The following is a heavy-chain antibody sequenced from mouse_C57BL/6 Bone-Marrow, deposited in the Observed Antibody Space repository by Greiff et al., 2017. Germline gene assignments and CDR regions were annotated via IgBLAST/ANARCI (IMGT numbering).Heavy chain of an antibody. CDR3: ARKDTTVVDY. CDR1: GYAFTNYL. J-gene: IGHJ2*01. V-gene: IGHV1-54*01. CDR2: INPGSGGT. D-gene: IGHD1-1*01. Sequence: QVQLKESGAELVRPGTSVKVSCKASGYAFTNYLIEWVKQRPGQGLEWIGVINPGSGGTNYNEKFKGKATLTADKSSSTAYMQLSSLTSEDSAVYFCARKDTTVVDYWGQGTTLTVSS.